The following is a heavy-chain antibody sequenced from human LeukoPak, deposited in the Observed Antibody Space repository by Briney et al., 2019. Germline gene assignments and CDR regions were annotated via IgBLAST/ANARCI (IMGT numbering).Heavy chain of an antibody. D-gene: IGHD3-10*01. V-gene: IGHV3-30-3*01. CDR1: GFTFSNYA. J-gene: IGHJ4*02. Sequence: GGSLRLSCAASGFTFSNYAMHWVRQAPGKGLEWVAVISSDGSNKYYADSVKGRFTISRDKAKNSLYLQMNSLKAEDTAIYYCARELFGELLQLDYWGQGTLVTVSS. CDR3: ARELFGELLQLDY. CDR2: ISSDGSNK.